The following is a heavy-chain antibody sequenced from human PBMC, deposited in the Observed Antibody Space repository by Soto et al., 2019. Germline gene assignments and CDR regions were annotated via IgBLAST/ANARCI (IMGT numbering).Heavy chain of an antibody. CDR1: GFTVSSNY. D-gene: IGHD3-9*01. V-gene: IGHV3-66*01. CDR2: IYSGGST. J-gene: IGHJ4*02. CDR3: ARDLTKGSFDY. Sequence: GGSLRLSCAASGFTVSSNYMSWVRQAPGKGLEWVSVIYSGGSTYYADSVKGRFTISRDNSKNTLYLQMNSLRAEDTAVYYCARDLTKGSFDYWGQGTLVTVSS.